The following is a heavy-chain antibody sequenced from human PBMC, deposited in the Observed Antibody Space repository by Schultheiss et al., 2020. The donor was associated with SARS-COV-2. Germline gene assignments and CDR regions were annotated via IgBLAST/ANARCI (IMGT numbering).Heavy chain of an antibody. CDR2: ISGSGGST. D-gene: IGHD5-24*01. CDR1: GFSFRTYA. J-gene: IGHJ4*02. Sequence: GGSLRLSCAASGFSFRTYAMSWVRQAPGKGLEWVSVISGSGGSTYYADSVKGRFTISRDNAKNTLYLQMNSLRAEDTAVYYCARAFRDGYGLSDYWGQGTLVTVSS. CDR3: ARAFRDGYGLSDY. V-gene: IGHV3-23*01.